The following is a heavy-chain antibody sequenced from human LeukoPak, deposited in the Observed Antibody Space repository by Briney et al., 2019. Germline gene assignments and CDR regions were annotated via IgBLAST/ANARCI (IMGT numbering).Heavy chain of an antibody. CDR3: ARNIAAAGRRGWFDP. D-gene: IGHD6-13*01. J-gene: IGHJ5*02. Sequence: GGSLRLSCAASGFAFSSYAMSWVRQAPGKGLEWVSAISGSGGSTYCADSVKGRFTISRDNSKNTLYLQMNSLRAEDTAVYYCARNIAAAGRRGWFDPWGQGTLVTVSS. V-gene: IGHV3-23*01. CDR1: GFAFSSYA. CDR2: ISGSGGST.